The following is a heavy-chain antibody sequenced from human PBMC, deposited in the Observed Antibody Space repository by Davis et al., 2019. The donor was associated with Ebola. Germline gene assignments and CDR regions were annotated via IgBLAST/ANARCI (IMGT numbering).Heavy chain of an antibody. J-gene: IGHJ4*02. V-gene: IGHV4-30-2*01. CDR1: GGSISSGGYS. CDR2: IYHSGST. D-gene: IGHD3-3*01. CDR3: ARGRRFLEWGRSDYFDY. Sequence: PSETLSLTCAVSGGSISSGGYSWSWIRQPPGKGLEWIGYIYHSGSTYYNPSLKSRVTISVDRSKNQFSLKLSSVTAADTAVYYCARGRRFLEWGRSDYFDYWGQGTLVTVSS.